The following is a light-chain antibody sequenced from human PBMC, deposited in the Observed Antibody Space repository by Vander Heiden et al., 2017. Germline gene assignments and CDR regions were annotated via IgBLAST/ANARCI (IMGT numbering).Light chain of an antibody. CDR2: AAS. CDR1: QTISSY. J-gene: IGKJ1*01. Sequence: DIQMTQSPSSLSASVGDRVTITRRATQTISSYLNWYQQKPGQAPKLLISAASRWQTEVPARFSGSGSGTDFTLTISSLQAEDVAVYYCQQSHSAPLTFGQGTKLEIK. CDR3: QQSHSAPLT. V-gene: IGKV1-39*01.